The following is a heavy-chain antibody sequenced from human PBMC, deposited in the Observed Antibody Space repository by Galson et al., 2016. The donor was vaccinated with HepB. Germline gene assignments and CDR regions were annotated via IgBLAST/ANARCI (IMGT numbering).Heavy chain of an antibody. D-gene: IGHD3/OR15-3a*01. CDR1: GGSISSYY. CDR3: ASSKAIFGLSLFYYAMDV. J-gene: IGHJ6*02. V-gene: IGHV4-59*01. Sequence: SETLSLTCTVSGGSISSYYWSWIRQPPGKGLEWIGYIYYTGSTNYNPSLKSRVTISVDTAKNQFSLRLSSVTAADTAVYYCASSKAIFGLSLFYYAMDVWGQGTTVTVSS. CDR2: IYYTGST.